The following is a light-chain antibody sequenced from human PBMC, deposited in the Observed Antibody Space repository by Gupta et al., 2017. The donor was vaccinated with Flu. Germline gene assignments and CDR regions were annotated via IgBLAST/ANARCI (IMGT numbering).Light chain of an antibody. J-gene: IGKJ2*01. CDR3: QQYDNHRDT. Sequence: DIQMTQSPSSLSASVGDRVTITCQARQDIRNSLNWYQQKPGKAPKLLIYDAYILETGVPSRFSGSGSGTDFTFTISSLQAEDIATYYCQQYDNHRDTFGQGTKLEIK. CDR1: QDIRNS. V-gene: IGKV1-33*01. CDR2: DAY.